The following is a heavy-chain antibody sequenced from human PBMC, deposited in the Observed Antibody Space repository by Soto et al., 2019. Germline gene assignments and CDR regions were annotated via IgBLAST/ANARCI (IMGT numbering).Heavy chain of an antibody. J-gene: IGHJ5*02. CDR3: ATLSLLLWLADPTGFDP. D-gene: IGHD3-10*01. CDR2: FDPEDGET. Sequence: GASVKVSCKVSGYTLTELSMHWVRQAPGKGLEWMGGFDPEDGETIYAQKFQGRVTMTEDTSTDTAYMELSSLRSEDTAVYYCATLSLLLWLADPTGFDPWGQGTLVTVSS. CDR1: GYTLTELS. V-gene: IGHV1-24*01.